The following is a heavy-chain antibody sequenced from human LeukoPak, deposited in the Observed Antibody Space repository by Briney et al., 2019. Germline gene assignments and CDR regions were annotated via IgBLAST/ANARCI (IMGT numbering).Heavy chain of an antibody. Sequence: GGSLRLSCAASGFIFSNYAMSWVHQAPGKGPEWVSGISGGGGGTYYADSVKGRFTISRANSKNTLYLQMNSLRAEDTAVYYCAKHMVRGVADYWGQGTLVTVSS. CDR3: AKHMVRGVADY. CDR1: GFIFSNYA. D-gene: IGHD3-10*01. V-gene: IGHV3-23*01. CDR2: ISGGGGGT. J-gene: IGHJ4*02.